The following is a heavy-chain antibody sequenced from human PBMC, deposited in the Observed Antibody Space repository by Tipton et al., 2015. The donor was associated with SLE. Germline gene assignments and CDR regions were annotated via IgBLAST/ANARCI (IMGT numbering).Heavy chain of an antibody. Sequence: VQLVQSGAEVKKPGESLKISCKGFGYSFASDWIAWVRQRPGKGLEWMGIIYPADSDTKYSPSFQGQVTISADKSVSTAYLQWSSLKASDSAVHYCARRVVPGQWYFDLWGPGTLVTVSS. V-gene: IGHV5-51*01. J-gene: IGHJ2*01. CDR2: IYPADSDT. CDR3: ARRVVPGQWYFDL. D-gene: IGHD3-3*01. CDR1: GYSFASDW.